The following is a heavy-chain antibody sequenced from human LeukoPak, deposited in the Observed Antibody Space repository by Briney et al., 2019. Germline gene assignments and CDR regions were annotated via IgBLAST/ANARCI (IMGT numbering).Heavy chain of an antibody. CDR2: INHSGST. CDR1: GGSFSGYY. CDR3: ARGINY. Sequence: SETLSLTCAVYGGSFSGYYWSWIRQPPGKGLEWIGEINHSGSTNYNPSLKSRVTISVDTSKNQFSLKLSSVTAADTAVYYCARGINYSGQGTLVTVSS. J-gene: IGHJ4*02. V-gene: IGHV4-34*01.